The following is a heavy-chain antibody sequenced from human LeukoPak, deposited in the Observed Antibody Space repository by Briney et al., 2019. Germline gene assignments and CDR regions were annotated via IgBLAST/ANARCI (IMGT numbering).Heavy chain of an antibody. CDR3: MAKGSINY. D-gene: IGHD2-21*01. CDR1: GFTFSSYA. CDR2: VNNDGTST. Sequence: GGSLRLSCAASGFTFSSYAMAWVRQAPGKGLVWVSRVNNDGTSTTYADSVKGRFTISRDDAKNTLYLQMNSLRAEDTAMYYCMAKGSINYWGQGTLVTVSS. V-gene: IGHV3-74*01. J-gene: IGHJ4*02.